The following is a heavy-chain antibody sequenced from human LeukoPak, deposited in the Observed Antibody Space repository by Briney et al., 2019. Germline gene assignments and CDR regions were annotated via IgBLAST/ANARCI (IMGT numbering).Heavy chain of an antibody. CDR2: IYDEGTT. V-gene: IGHV4-59*01. CDR1: GGSINRNY. J-gene: IGHJ5*02. CDR3: ARVFRGAVTANWFDL. D-gene: IGHD2-21*02. Sequence: SETLTLTCSVSGGSINRNYWTWIRQPPGKGLEWIGNIYDEGTTNYNPSLESRLTMSIDTSASHFSLTLRSVTAADTAVYYCARVFRGAVTANWFDLWGQGTLVSVSS.